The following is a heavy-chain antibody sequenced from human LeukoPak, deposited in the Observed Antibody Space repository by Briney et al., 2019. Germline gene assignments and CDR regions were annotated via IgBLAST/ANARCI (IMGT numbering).Heavy chain of an antibody. D-gene: IGHD6-19*01. CDR3: AKVTRYSSGWYYFDY. J-gene: IGHJ4*02. V-gene: IGHV3-23*01. CDR1: GFTFDDYG. Sequence: GGSLRLSCAASGFTFDDYGMSWVRQAPGKGLEWVSAISGSGGSTYYADSVKGRFTISRDNSKNTLYLQMNSLRAEDTAVYYCAKVTRYSSGWYYFDYWGQGTLVTVSS. CDR2: ISGSGGST.